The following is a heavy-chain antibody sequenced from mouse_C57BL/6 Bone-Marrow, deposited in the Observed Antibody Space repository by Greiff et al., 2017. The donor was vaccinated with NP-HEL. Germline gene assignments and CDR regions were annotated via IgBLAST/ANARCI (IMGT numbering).Heavy chain of an antibody. CDR3: ARYGSPTEYDGADAMDY. CDR2: IRNKANGYTT. CDR1: GFTFTDYY. Sequence: VQLQQSGGGLVQPGGSLSLSCAASGFTFTDYYMSWVRQPPGKALEWLGFIRNKANGYTTEYSSSVKGRFTISRDNSQSILYLQMNALRAEDSSAYYCARYGSPTEYDGADAMDYWGQGTSVTVSS. V-gene: IGHV7-3*01. D-gene: IGHD2-14*01. J-gene: IGHJ4*01.